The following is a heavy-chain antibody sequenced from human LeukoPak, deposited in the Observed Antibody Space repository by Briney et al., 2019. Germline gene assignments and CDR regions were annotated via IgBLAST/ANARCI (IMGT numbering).Heavy chain of an antibody. CDR3: ARVSVVVIHLDY. CDR1: GFTFSDYY. Sequence: PGGSLRLSCAASGFTFSDYYMSWTCQASGKGLEWVSYISSSGSTIYYADSVKGRFTISRDNAKNSLYLQMNSLRAEDTAVYYCARVSVVVIHLDYWGQGTLITVSS. V-gene: IGHV3-11*01. CDR2: ISSSGSTI. J-gene: IGHJ4*02. D-gene: IGHD3-22*01.